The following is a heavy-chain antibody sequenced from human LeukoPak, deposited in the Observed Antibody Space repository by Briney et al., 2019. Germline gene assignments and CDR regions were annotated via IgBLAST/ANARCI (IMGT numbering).Heavy chain of an antibody. J-gene: IGHJ4*02. CDR1: GFTFDDYS. D-gene: IGHD5-12*01. CDR3: AKDRTYSAYAALDY. V-gene: IGHV3-9*01. Sequence: GGSLRLSCAASGFTFDDYSMHWVRQAPGKGLEWVSGISWNSGSAGYADSVKGRFTISRDSAKNSLYLQMNSLRTEDTALYYCAKDRTYSAYAALDYWGQGTLVTVTS. CDR2: ISWNSGSA.